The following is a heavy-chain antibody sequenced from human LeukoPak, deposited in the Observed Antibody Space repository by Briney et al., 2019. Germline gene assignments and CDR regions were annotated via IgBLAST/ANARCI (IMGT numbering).Heavy chain of an antibody. J-gene: IGHJ4*02. D-gene: IGHD7-27*01. CDR1: GIIFRDAW. CDR2: IKSKVDGGTT. CDR3: TKDPPLTGSVYSAH. Sequence: KPGGSLRLSCVVSGIIFRDAWMNWVRQTPGKGLEWVGRIKSKVDGGTTDYAAPVEGRFTISRDDSKNTLYLQMSSLKTEDTAIYYCTKDPPLTGSVYSAHWGQGTLVTVSS. V-gene: IGHV3-15*07.